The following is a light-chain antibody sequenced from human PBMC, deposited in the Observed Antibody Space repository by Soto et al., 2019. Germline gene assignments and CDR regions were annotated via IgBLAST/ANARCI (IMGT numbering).Light chain of an antibody. Sequence: DIPMTQSPSSLSASVGDRVTITCRASHTISNYLHWYQQKPGKAPRLLIHAASSLQSGVPSRFSGSGSGTDFTLAISSLQPEDFATYFCQQSYSTPLTFGGGTKVEI. CDR1: HTISNY. CDR3: QQSYSTPLT. V-gene: IGKV1-39*01. J-gene: IGKJ4*01. CDR2: AAS.